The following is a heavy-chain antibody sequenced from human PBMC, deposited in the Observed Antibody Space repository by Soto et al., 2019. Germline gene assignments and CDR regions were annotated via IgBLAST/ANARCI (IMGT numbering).Heavy chain of an antibody. CDR3: AKDGKPTVVKTFDY. Sequence: GESLKISCAVSGFTFSSYGMSWVRQAPGKGLEWVSTISGSGGSTYYADSVKGRFTISRDNSKNTLYLQMNSLRAEDTAVYYCAKDGKPTVVKTFDYWGQGTLVTVSS. D-gene: IGHD4-17*01. CDR2: ISGSGGST. CDR1: GFTFSSYG. V-gene: IGHV3-23*01. J-gene: IGHJ4*02.